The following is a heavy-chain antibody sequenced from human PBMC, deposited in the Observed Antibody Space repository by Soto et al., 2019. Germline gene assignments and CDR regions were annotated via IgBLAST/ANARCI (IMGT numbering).Heavy chain of an antibody. CDR1: GFTFSNDW. CDR3: IKVLTRGVGVPRFYFDS. Sequence: GGSLRLSCAASGFTFSNDWMHWVRQAPGKGLEWVSRINADGGSTHYADSVRGRFTISRDNAKNALFLQLNSLRVEDTAIYYCIKVLTRGVGVPRFYFDSWGQGTLVTVSS. D-gene: IGHD3-9*01. CDR2: INADGGST. V-gene: IGHV3-74*01. J-gene: IGHJ4*02.